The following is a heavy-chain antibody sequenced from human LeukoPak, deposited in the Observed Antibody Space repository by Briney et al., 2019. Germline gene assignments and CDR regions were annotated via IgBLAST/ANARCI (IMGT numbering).Heavy chain of an antibody. J-gene: IGHJ5*02. CDR1: SDSISSSSYY. D-gene: IGHD3-10*01. Sequence: PSETLSLTCTVSSDSISSSSYYWGWIRQPPGKGLEWIGTIYYSGSTYYNPSLKSRVTISVDTSKNQFSLKLSSVTAADTAVYYCARLGYYYGSGSTPYPWFDPWGQGTLVTVSS. CDR2: IYYSGST. V-gene: IGHV4-39*07. CDR3: ARLGYYYGSGSTPYPWFDP.